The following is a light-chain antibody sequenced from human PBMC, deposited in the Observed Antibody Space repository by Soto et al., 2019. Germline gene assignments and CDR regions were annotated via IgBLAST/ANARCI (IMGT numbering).Light chain of an antibody. V-gene: IGLV1-44*01. J-gene: IGLJ3*02. CDR1: SSNIGSNT. CDR2: NNN. Sequence: QSVLTQPRSASGTPGQRVTISGSGSSSNIGSNTVNWYQQLPGTAPKLLISNNNQRPSGVPDRFSGSKSGTSASLAISGLQSEDEATYDCASWDDSLNGRVFGGGPPVTVL. CDR3: ASWDDSLNGRV.